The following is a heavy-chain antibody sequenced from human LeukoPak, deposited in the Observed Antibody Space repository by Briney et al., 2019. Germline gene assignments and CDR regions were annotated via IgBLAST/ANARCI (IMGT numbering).Heavy chain of an antibody. Sequence: GGSLRLSCAASGFTFSRYWMSWVRQAPGKGLEWVSAISASGGSTYYADSVKGRFTISRDSSNNTLYLQMNSLRAEDTAVYYCARRPEFMVRGFIADDYYYYMDVWGKGTTVTISS. CDR3: ARRPEFMVRGFIADDYYYYMDV. D-gene: IGHD3-10*01. V-gene: IGHV3-23*01. J-gene: IGHJ6*03. CDR1: GFTFSRYW. CDR2: ISASGGST.